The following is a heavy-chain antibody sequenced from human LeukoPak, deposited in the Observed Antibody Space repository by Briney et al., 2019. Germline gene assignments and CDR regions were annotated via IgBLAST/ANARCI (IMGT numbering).Heavy chain of an antibody. CDR1: GFTVSSNY. CDR2: IYSGGST. CDR3: ARAHGRYCSSASCRTDDAFDI. V-gene: IGHV3-66*02. J-gene: IGHJ3*02. D-gene: IGHD2-2*01. Sequence: GGSLRLSCVAPGFTVSSNYMSWVRQAPGKGLEWVSVIYSGGSTYYADSVKGRFTISRDNSKNTLYLQMNSLRAEDTAVYYCARAHGRYCSSASCRTDDAFDIWGQGTMVTVSS.